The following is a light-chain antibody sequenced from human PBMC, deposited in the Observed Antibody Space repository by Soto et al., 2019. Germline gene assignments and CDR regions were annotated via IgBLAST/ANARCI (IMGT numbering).Light chain of an antibody. Sequence: DLQMTQSPSTLSASVGDRVIITCRASQTISSWLAWYQQKPGKAPKLLIYKASSLESGVPSRFSGSGSGTEFTLTISSLQPDDFATYYCQHYNNYLLTFGGGTKVDIK. CDR2: KAS. J-gene: IGKJ4*01. V-gene: IGKV1-5*03. CDR3: QHYNNYLLT. CDR1: QTISSW.